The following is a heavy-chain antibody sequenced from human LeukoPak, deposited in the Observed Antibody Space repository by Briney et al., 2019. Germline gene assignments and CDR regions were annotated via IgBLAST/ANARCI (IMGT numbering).Heavy chain of an antibody. Sequence: GGSLRLSCTVSGFSVSTSGMSWVRQAQGKGLQTISAISVDGESAYYADSVKGRFTISRDNSKNTLYLQMNSLRVEDTAVYYCAQGYSSGWYPHWGQGSPVSVSS. CDR1: GFSVSTSG. CDR3: AQGYSSGWYPH. J-gene: IGHJ4*02. CDR2: ISVDGESA. V-gene: IGHV3-23*01. D-gene: IGHD6-19*01.